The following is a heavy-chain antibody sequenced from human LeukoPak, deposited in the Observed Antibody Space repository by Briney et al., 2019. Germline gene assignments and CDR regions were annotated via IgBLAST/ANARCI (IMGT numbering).Heavy chain of an antibody. Sequence: ASVTVSCKASGYTFTGYYMHWVRQAPGQGLEWTGRINPNSGGTNYAQKFQGRVTMTRDTSISTAYMELSRLRSDDTAVYYCARVVFGGSGYSDDAFDIWGQGTMVTVSS. CDR1: GYTFTGYY. CDR3: ARVVFGGSGYSDDAFDI. D-gene: IGHD3-22*01. CDR2: INPNSGGT. V-gene: IGHV1-2*06. J-gene: IGHJ3*02.